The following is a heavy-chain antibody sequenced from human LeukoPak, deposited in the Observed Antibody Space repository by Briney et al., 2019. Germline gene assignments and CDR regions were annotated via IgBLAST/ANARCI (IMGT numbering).Heavy chain of an antibody. V-gene: IGHV4-4*01. Sequence: SETLSLTCAVSGGSISNGNWWTWVRQPPGKGLEWIGEIYHSGSTNYNPPLKSRVTISVDKSKSQFSLKLSSVTAADTAVYCCARDIRQQLDSIDYWGQGTLVTVSS. CDR2: IYHSGST. CDR3: ARDIRQQLDSIDY. J-gene: IGHJ4*02. CDR1: GGSISNGNW. D-gene: IGHD6-13*01.